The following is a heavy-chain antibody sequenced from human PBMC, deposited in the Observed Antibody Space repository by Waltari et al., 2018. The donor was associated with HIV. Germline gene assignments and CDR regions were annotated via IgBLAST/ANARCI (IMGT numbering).Heavy chain of an antibody. D-gene: IGHD3-22*01. V-gene: IGHV1-18*01. CDR1: GNTFTRYG. CDR3: ARLTHYYDTSGPDYYYYGMDV. J-gene: IGHJ6*02. CDR2: ISAYNGNT. Sequence: QVQLVQSGAEVKKPGASVKVSCKASGNTFTRYGISWVRPAPGQGREWMGWISAYNGNTNYAQKVQGRVSMTTETSTSTAYMELRSLRSDDTAVYYCARLTHYYDTSGPDYYYYGMDVWGQGTTVTVSS.